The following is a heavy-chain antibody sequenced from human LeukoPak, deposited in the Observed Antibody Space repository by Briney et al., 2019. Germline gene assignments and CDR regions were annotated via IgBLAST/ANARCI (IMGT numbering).Heavy chain of an antibody. CDR1: GGSISSGGYS. J-gene: IGHJ4*02. V-gene: IGHV4-30-2*01. Sequence: SETLSLTCAVSGGSISSGGYSWSWIRQPPGKGLEWIGYIYHSGSTYYNPSLKSRVTISVDRSKNQFSLKLSSVTAADTAVYYCARTGYCSGGSCYTSFDYWGQGTLVTVSS. CDR2: IYHSGST. CDR3: ARTGYCSGGSCYTSFDY. D-gene: IGHD2-15*01.